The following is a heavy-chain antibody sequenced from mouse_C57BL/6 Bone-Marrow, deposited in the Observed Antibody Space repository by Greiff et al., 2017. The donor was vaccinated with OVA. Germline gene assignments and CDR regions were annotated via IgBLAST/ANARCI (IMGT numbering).Heavy chain of an antibody. J-gene: IGHJ2*01. CDR1: GYTFTSSG. V-gene: IGHV1-81*01. Sequence: QVQLQQSGAELARPGASVKLSCQASGYTFTSSGISWVKQRTGQGLEWIGEIYPRSGNTYYNEKFKGKATLTADKSSSTAYMELRSLTSEDSAVYFCASPTTVVAPFDYWGQGTTLTVSS. CDR3: ASPTTVVAPFDY. CDR2: IYPRSGNT. D-gene: IGHD1-1*01.